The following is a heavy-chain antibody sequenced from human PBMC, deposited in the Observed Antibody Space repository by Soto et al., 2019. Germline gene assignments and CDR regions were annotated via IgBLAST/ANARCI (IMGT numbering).Heavy chain of an antibody. V-gene: IGHV3-9*01. CDR3: ARAMADQAGYDPFGL. D-gene: IGHD2-2*01. J-gene: IGHJ3*01. Sequence: GGSLRLSCAASGFTFDDYAMHWVRLAPGKGLEWVSGISWNSDSIVYADSVKGRFTISRDNAKYSLYLQMNSLRAEDTALYYCARAMADQAGYDPFGLWGQGTMVTVSS. CDR1: GFTFDDYA. CDR2: ISWNSDSI.